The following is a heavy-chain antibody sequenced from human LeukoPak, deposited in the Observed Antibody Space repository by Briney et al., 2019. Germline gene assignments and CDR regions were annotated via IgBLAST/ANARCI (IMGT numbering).Heavy chain of an antibody. CDR2: INNDGSSA. CDR1: GFTFNNHW. CDR3: ARRGTGHGMDV. J-gene: IGHJ6*02. D-gene: IGHD1-1*01. Sequence: GGSLRLSCAASGFTFNNHWIHWVRQVPGKGLVWVSRINNDGSSASYVDSVKGRFTISRDNAKNTLFLQMNSLRAEDTAVYYCARRGTGHGMDVWGQGTTVIVSS. V-gene: IGHV3-74*01.